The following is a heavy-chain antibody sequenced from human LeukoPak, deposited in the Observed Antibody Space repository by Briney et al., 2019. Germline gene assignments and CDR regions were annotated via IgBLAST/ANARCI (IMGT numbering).Heavy chain of an antibody. Sequence: GGSLRLSCSASGLSINNNYVTWVRQAPGKGLVWVSHISADGSITTYADSVRGRFTISRDNAKNTLYLQMNSLRAEDTAVYYCADPFADAFDIWGQGTMVTVSS. V-gene: IGHV3-74*01. CDR1: GLSINNNY. J-gene: IGHJ3*02. CDR3: ADPFADAFDI. CDR2: ISADGSIT. D-gene: IGHD3-3*01.